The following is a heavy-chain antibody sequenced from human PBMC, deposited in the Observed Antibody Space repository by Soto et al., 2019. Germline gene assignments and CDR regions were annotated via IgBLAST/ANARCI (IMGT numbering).Heavy chain of an antibody. V-gene: IGHV5-10-1*01. CDR1: GYNFPDHW. Sequence: PGESLKISCQASGYNFPDHWISWVRQMPGKGLEWVGRIDPSDSFTNINPSFRGHVTMSVDRSTNSVFLQWSALKASDTAIFFCARHADHYASGSQDNSFDYWGQGTLVTVSS. CDR3: ARHADHYASGSQDNSFDY. J-gene: IGHJ4*02. CDR2: IDPSDSFT. D-gene: IGHD3-10*01.